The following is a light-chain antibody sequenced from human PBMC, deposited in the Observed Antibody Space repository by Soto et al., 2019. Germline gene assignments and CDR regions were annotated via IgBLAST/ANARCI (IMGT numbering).Light chain of an antibody. CDR3: CSYAGSSTAV. J-gene: IGLJ2*01. CDR1: SSDVGSYNL. V-gene: IGLV2-23*01. Sequence: QSALTQPASVSGSPGQSITISCTGTSSDVGSYNLVSWYQQHPGKAPKLMIYEGSKRPSGVSNRFSGSKSGNTASLTISGLLAEDEADYYCCSYAGSSTAVFGGGTKLTVL. CDR2: EGS.